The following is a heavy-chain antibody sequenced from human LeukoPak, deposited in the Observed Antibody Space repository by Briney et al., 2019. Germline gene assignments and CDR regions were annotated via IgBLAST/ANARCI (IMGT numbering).Heavy chain of an antibody. CDR1: GFTFSSYS. J-gene: IGHJ4*02. Sequence: GGSLRLSCGAPGFTFSSYSMNWVRQAPGKGLEWVSSISSGSTYIYYADSVKGRFTISRDNAKSSLYLQMNSLRAEDTAVYYCAGGLYSSSWYDFDYWGQGTLVTVSS. CDR2: ISSGSTYI. CDR3: AGGLYSSSWYDFDY. V-gene: IGHV3-21*01. D-gene: IGHD6-13*01.